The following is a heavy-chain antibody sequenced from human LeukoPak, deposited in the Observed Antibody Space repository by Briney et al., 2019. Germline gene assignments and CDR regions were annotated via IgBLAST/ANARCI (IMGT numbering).Heavy chain of an antibody. CDR2: INHSGST. D-gene: IGHD4-17*01. Sequence: SETLSLTCAVYGGSFSGYYWSWIRQPPGKGLEWIGEINHSGSTNYNPSLKSRVTISVDTSKNQFSLKLSSVTAADTAVYYCARSDYGDYDGLFDYWGQGTLVTVSS. V-gene: IGHV4-34*01. CDR3: ARSDYGDYDGLFDY. J-gene: IGHJ4*02. CDR1: GGSFSGYY.